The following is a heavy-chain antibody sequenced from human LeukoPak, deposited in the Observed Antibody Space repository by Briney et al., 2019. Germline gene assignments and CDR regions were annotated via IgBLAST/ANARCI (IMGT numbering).Heavy chain of an antibody. CDR1: GFNFTKND. Sequence: GGSLRLSCVASGFNFTKNDLHWVRQTTKRGLEWVSAIGVGGDTYYADPVKRRFTISRENGKNSVYLQMNSLRAGDTAVYFCAKAFDYNGLRGDGVSFDCWGQRPLVTVSS. CDR2: IGVGGDT. V-gene: IGHV3-13*01. D-gene: IGHD4-11*01. J-gene: IGHJ4*02. CDR3: AKAFDYNGLRGDGVSFDC.